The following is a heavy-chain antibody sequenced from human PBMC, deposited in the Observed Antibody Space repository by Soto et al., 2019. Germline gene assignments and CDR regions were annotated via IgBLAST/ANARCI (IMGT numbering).Heavy chain of an antibody. D-gene: IGHD3-9*01. CDR3: AKEMTIGRYYDD. Sequence: GESLRLSYAASGFTFSNYAMSWVRQAPGEGLEWVSAISATGGDTYYADFVTGRFTVSRDNSKNTLFLQMNSLRAEDTAVYYCAKEMTIGRYYDDWGQGALVTVS. CDR2: ISATGGDT. J-gene: IGHJ4*02. V-gene: IGHV3-23*01. CDR1: GFTFSNYA.